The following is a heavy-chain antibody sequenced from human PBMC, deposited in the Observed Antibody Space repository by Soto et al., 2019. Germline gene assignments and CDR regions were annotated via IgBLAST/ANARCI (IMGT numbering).Heavy chain of an antibody. J-gene: IGHJ6*03. D-gene: IGHD7-27*01. CDR2: ISAYNGNT. CDR1: GYTFTSYG. Sequence: ASVKVSCKASGYTFTSYGISWVRQAPGQGLEWMGWISAYNGNTNYAQKLQGRVTMTTDTSTNTAYMELRSLRSDDTAVYYCARVGLGIYEGYYYYYMDVWGKGTTVTVSS. V-gene: IGHV1-18*01. CDR3: ARVGLGIYEGYYYYYMDV.